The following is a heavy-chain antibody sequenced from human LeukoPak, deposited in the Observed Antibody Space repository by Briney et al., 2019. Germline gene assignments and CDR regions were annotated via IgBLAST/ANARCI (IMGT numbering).Heavy chain of an antibody. J-gene: IGHJ5*02. D-gene: IGHD3-10*01. Sequence: ASVKVSCKASVYIFTTYTIHWVRQAGGQRFEWMGWINTGNGHTKYSQEFQDRVTITRDTSAGTADMELSSLRSDDMAIYFCTRGAKFRFYGSGTYYTSLPFDPWGQGTLVTVSS. V-gene: IGHV1-3*03. CDR2: INTGNGHT. CDR3: TRGAKFRFYGSGTYYTSLPFDP. CDR1: VYIFTTYT.